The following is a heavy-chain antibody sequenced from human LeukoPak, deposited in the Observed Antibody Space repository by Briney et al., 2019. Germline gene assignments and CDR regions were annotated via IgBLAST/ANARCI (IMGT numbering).Heavy chain of an antibody. CDR3: ARHLGRAALRGYSYGYAFDY. D-gene: IGHD5-18*01. J-gene: IGHJ4*02. CDR1: GGSISSSSYY. Sequence: PSETLSLTCTVSGGSISSSSYYWGWIRQPPGKGLEWIGSIYYSGSTYYNPSLKSRVTISVDTSMNQFSLKLSSVTAADTAVYYCARHLGRAALRGYSYGYAFDYWGQGTLVTVSS. CDR2: IYYSGST. V-gene: IGHV4-39*01.